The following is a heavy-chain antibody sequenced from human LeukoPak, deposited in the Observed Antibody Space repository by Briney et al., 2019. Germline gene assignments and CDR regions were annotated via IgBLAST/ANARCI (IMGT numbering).Heavy chain of an antibody. CDR1: GYSFTNYW. Sequence: GESLKISCKVSGYSFTNYWIGWVRQMPGKGLEWMGIIYPGDSDTRYSPSFQGQVTISADRSISTAYLQWNSLKASDTAMYYCARPRGYCSSGSCYSIDYWGQGALVTVSS. CDR3: ARPRGYCSSGSCYSIDY. CDR2: IYPGDSDT. V-gene: IGHV5-51*01. D-gene: IGHD2-15*01. J-gene: IGHJ4*02.